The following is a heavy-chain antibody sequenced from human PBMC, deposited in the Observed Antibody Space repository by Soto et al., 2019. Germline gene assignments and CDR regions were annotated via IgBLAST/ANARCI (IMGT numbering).Heavy chain of an antibody. CDR1: GGSISSSSSYY. J-gene: IGHJ4*02. Sequence: SETLSLTCTVSGGSISSSSSYYWGWIRQPPGKGLEWIGSMSYSGSTYYNPSLKSRVTISVDTSKNQFSLRLTPVTAADTAVYFCVRQDYSETSDWGQGTLVTVSS. V-gene: IGHV4-39*01. CDR2: MSYSGST. CDR3: VRQDYSETSD. D-gene: IGHD3-22*01.